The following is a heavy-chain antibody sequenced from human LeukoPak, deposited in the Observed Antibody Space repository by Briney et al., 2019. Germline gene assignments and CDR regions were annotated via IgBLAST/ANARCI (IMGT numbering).Heavy chain of an antibody. CDR3: ATARGAYYYDSSGYHPFDY. Sequence: ASVKVSCKVSGYTLTELSMHWVRQAPGKGLEWMGGFDPEDGETIYAQKFQGRVTMTEDTSTDTAYMELSSLRSEDTAVYYCATARGAYYYDSSGYHPFDYWGQGTLVTVSS. J-gene: IGHJ4*02. CDR2: FDPEDGET. V-gene: IGHV1-24*01. CDR1: GYTLTELS. D-gene: IGHD3-22*01.